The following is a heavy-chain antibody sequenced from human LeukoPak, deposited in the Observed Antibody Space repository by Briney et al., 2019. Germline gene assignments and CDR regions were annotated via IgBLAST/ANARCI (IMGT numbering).Heavy chain of an antibody. CDR3: AKAAPGVGALGGYFDY. J-gene: IGHJ4*02. CDR2: IYSGGST. Sequence: GGSLRLSCAASGFTVSSSYMSWVRQAPGKGLEWVSVIYSGGSTYYADSVKGRFTISRDNSKNTLYLQTNSLRAEDTAVYYCAKAAPGVGALGGYFDYWGQGTLVTVSS. CDR1: GFTVSSSY. D-gene: IGHD1-26*01. V-gene: IGHV3-53*01.